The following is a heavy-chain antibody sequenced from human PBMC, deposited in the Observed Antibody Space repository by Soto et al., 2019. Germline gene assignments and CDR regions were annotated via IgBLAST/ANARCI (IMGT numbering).Heavy chain of an antibody. Sequence: GGSLRLSCAASGFTFSSYWMHWVRQAPGKGLVWVSRINRDGSSTSYADSVNGRFTNSRDNAKNKMYLQMNSLRAEDTAVYYCARAHSITIFGVVIQYYFDYWGQGTLVTVSS. V-gene: IGHV3-74*01. CDR2: INRDGSST. CDR3: ARAHSITIFGVVIQYYFDY. J-gene: IGHJ4*02. CDR1: GFTFSSYW. D-gene: IGHD3-3*01.